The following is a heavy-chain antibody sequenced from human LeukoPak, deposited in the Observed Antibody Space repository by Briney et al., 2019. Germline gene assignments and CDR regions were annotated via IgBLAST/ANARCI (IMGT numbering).Heavy chain of an antibody. J-gene: IGHJ5*02. Sequence: PSETLSLTCAVYGGSFSGYYWSWIRQPPGKGLEWIGEINHSGSTNYNPSLKSRVTISVDTSKNQFSLKLSSVTAADTAVYYCARGRYDFWSGSGWFDPWGQGTLVTVSS. D-gene: IGHD3-3*01. CDR3: ARGRYDFWSGSGWFDP. CDR2: INHSGST. V-gene: IGHV4-34*01. CDR1: GGSFSGYY.